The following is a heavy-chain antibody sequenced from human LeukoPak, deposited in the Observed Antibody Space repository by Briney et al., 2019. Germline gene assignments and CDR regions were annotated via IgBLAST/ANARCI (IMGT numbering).Heavy chain of an antibody. Sequence: GGSLRLSCAASGFTFDDYGMSWARQAPGKGLEWVSDINWNGGSIGYADSVKGRFTISRDNGKNSLYLQMNSLRAEDTALYYCARSGTAGDFDYWGQGTPVTVSS. D-gene: IGHD6-13*01. V-gene: IGHV3-20*04. CDR2: INWNGGSI. J-gene: IGHJ4*02. CDR3: ARSGTAGDFDY. CDR1: GFTFDDYG.